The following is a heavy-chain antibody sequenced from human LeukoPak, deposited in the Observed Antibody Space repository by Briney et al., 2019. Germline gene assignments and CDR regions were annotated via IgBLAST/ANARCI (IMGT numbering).Heavy chain of an antibody. Sequence: GASVKVSCKASGYTFTGYYMHWVRQAPGQGLEWTGWINPNSGGTNYAQKFQGRVTMTRDTSISTAYMELSRLRSDDTAVYYCARAPTIVGDEGWFDPWGQGTLVTVSS. CDR2: INPNSGGT. J-gene: IGHJ5*02. CDR3: ARAPTIVGDEGWFDP. CDR1: GYTFTGYY. V-gene: IGHV1-2*02. D-gene: IGHD3-22*01.